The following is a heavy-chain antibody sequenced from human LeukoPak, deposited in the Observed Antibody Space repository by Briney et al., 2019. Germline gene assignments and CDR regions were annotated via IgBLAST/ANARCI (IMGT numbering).Heavy chain of an antibody. V-gene: IGHV4-34*01. CDR1: GGSISSYY. Sequence: SSETLSLTCTVSGGSISSYYWSWIRQPPGKGLEWIGEINHSGSTNYNPSLKSRVTISVDTSKNQFSLKLSSVTAADTAVYYCARSVRGPFDLWGRGTLVTVSS. CDR3: ARSVRGPFDL. D-gene: IGHD3-10*01. J-gene: IGHJ2*01. CDR2: INHSGST.